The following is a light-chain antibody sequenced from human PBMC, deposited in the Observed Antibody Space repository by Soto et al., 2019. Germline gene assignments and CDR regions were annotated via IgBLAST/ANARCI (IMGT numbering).Light chain of an antibody. CDR1: QSFRGL. V-gene: IGKV3-11*01. Sequence: EVVLTQSPVTLSLSPGERATLSCRASQSFRGLLAWYQQKPGRAPRLLIYDAYNRATGIPARFSGSGSGTDFTLTISSLQSEDFATYYCQQANSFPITFGQGTRLEIK. J-gene: IGKJ5*01. CDR2: DAY. CDR3: QQANSFPIT.